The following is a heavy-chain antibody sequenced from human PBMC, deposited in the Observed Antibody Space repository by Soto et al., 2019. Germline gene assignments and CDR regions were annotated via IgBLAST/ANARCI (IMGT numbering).Heavy chain of an antibody. J-gene: IGHJ4*02. CDR1: GFTFSRYA. V-gene: IGHV3-23*01. CDR3: AKDLRGPYTAMPYFDY. D-gene: IGHD5-18*01. Sequence: VQLLESGGGLVQPGGSLRLSCAASGFTFSRYAMSWVRQAPGKGLEWVSVISGSGGSTYYADSVKGRFTISRDNSKNTLYLQMNSLRAEDTAVYYCAKDLRGPYTAMPYFDYWGQGTLVTVSS. CDR2: ISGSGGST.